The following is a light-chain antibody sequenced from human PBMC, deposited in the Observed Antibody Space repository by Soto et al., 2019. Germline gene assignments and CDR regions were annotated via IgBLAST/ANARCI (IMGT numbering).Light chain of an antibody. CDR1: QGIGQY. CDR3: QKYDGAPNR. CDR2: AAS. V-gene: IGKV1-27*01. Sequence: DYQGTQSASGLTASIGDRVTINYRASQGIGQYLAWYQQKPGKVPNLLISAASTLQSGIPSRFSGSGSGTDFTLTISDMQPEDVATYYCQKYDGAPNRLGHGTKLDIK. J-gene: IGKJ2*03.